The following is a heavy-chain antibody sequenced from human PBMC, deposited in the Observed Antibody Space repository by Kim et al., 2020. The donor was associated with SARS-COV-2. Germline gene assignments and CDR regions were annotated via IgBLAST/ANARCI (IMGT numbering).Heavy chain of an antibody. D-gene: IGHD3-22*01. J-gene: IGHJ6*02. V-gene: IGHV1-8*01. CDR3: ARSGYYDSSGYYGTLYYYGMDV. Sequence: ASVKVSCKASGYTFTSYDINWVRQATGQGLEWMGWMNPNSGNTGYAQKFQGRVTMTRNTSISTAYMELSSLRSEDTAVYYCARSGYYDSSGYYGTLYYYGMDVWGQGTTVTVSS. CDR1: GYTFTSYD. CDR2: MNPNSGNT.